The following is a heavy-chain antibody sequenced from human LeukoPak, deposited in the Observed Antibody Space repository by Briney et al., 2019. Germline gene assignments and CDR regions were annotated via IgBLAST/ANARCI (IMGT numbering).Heavy chain of an antibody. J-gene: IGHJ4*02. D-gene: IGHD5-18*01. Sequence: YWSWIRQPPGKGLEWMGIIYPGDSDTRYSPSFQGQVTISADKSISTAYLQWSSLKASDTAMYYCARNPQPYSYGSDYWGQGTLVTVSS. CDR2: IYPGDSDT. CDR1: YW. V-gene: IGHV5-51*01. CDR3: ARNPQPYSYGSDY.